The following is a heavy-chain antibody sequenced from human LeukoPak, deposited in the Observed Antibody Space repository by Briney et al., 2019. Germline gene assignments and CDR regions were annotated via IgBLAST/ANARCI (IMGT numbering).Heavy chain of an antibody. CDR3: ARTYYYDSSGYRPFDH. D-gene: IGHD3-22*01. CDR2: INPNSGGT. V-gene: IGHV1-2*07. CDR1: GYTFTGYY. Sequence: ASVKVSCKASGYTFTGYYMHWVRQAPGQGLEWRGGINPNSGGTNDAHKFHGRVTMPRDTSISTAYMELSRLRSDDTAVYYCARTYYYDSSGYRPFDHWGQDPLLSVPS. J-gene: IGHJ4*02.